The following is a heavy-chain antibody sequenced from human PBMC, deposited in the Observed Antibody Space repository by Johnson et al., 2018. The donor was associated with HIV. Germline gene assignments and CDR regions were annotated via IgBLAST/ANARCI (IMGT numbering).Heavy chain of an antibody. J-gene: IGHJ3*02. CDR3: AKDRTLYVLYLFGAFDI. D-gene: IGHD3-16*01. CDR1: GFTVSSNY. Sequence: MLLVESGGGLVQPGGSLRLSCAASGFTVSSNYMSWVRQAPGKGLAWVSIIYSGVSTYYADSVKGRFTISRDNSKNTLYLKMNSLRAEDTAEYYCAKDRTLYVLYLFGAFDIWGQETVVTVSS. V-gene: IGHV3-66*01. CDR2: IYSGVST.